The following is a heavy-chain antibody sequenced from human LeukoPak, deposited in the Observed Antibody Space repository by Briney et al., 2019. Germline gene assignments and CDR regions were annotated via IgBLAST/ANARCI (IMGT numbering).Heavy chain of an antibody. CDR2: IYYSGST. J-gene: IGHJ4*02. CDR1: GGSISSSSYY. CDR3: ARHPNYYDSSGYYLGAFFDY. D-gene: IGHD3-22*01. Sequence: SETLSLTCTVSGGSISSSSYYWGWIRQPPGKGLEWIGSIYYSGSTYYNPSLKSRVTISVDTSKNQFSLKLSSVTAADTAVYYCARHPNYYDSSGYYLGAFFDYWGQGTLVTVSS. V-gene: IGHV4-39*01.